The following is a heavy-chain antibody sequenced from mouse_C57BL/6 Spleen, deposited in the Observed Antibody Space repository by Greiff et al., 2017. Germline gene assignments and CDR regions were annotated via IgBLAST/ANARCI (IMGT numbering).Heavy chain of an antibody. CDR1: GYTFTSYW. J-gene: IGHJ4*01. CDR3: GGSSPEVMDY. D-gene: IGHD1-1*01. V-gene: IGHV1-55*01. Sequence: QVQLQQPGAELVKPGASVKMSCKASGYTFTSYWITWVKQRPGQGLAWIGDINPGSGSTNYNEKFKSKATLTVDTSSSTAYMQLSSLTSEDSAVYYCGGSSPEVMDYWGQGTSVTVSS. CDR2: INPGSGST.